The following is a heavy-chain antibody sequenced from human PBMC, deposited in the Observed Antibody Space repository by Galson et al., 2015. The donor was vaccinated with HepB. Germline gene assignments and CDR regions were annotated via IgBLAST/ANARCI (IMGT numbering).Heavy chain of an antibody. V-gene: IGHV1-18*01. Sequence: SVKVSCKASGYTFTSYGISWVRQAPGQGLEWMGWIGAYNGNTNYAQKLQGRVTMTTDTSTSTAYMELRSLRSDDTAVYYCARARPTVVVPAAWTPFDYWGQGTLVTVSS. D-gene: IGHD2-2*01. CDR1: GYTFTSYG. CDR3: ARARPTVVVPAAWTPFDY. J-gene: IGHJ4*02. CDR2: IGAYNGNT.